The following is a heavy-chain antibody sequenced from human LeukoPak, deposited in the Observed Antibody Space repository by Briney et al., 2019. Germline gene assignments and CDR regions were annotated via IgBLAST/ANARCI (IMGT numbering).Heavy chain of an antibody. Sequence: ASVKVSCKASGYTFTSYAMHWVRQAPGQRLEWMGWINAGNGNTKYSQKFQGRVTITADESTSTAYMELSSLRSEDTAVYYCARASKMATATSFDYWGQGTLVTVSS. CDR1: GYTFTSYA. CDR3: ARASKMATATSFDY. D-gene: IGHD4-4*01. V-gene: IGHV1-3*01. CDR2: INAGNGNT. J-gene: IGHJ4*02.